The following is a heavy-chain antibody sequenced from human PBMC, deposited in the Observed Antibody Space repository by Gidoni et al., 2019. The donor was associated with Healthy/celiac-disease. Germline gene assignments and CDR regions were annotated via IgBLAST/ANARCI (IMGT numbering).Heavy chain of an antibody. CDR3: ARGFRGYSYGRWSWFDP. D-gene: IGHD5-18*01. V-gene: IGHV4-61*02. Sequence: VQLQESGPGLVKPSQTLSLTCTVSGGSISSGSYYWSWIRQPAGKGLEWIGRIYTSGSTNYTPSLKSRVTISVDTSKNQFSLKLSSVTAADTAVYYCARGFRGYSYGRWSWFDPWGQGTLVTVSS. CDR1: GGSISSGSYY. CDR2: IYTSGST. J-gene: IGHJ5*02.